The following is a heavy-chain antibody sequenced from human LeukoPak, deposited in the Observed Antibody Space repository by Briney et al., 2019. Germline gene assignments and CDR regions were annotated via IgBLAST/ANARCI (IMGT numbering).Heavy chain of an antibody. CDR1: GFTFSSYG. J-gene: IGHJ4*02. CDR2: ISGSGGST. CDR3: AKDNVVWGCCSAGSCYSEFDH. V-gene: IGHV3-23*01. Sequence: GGSLRLSCAASGFTFSSYGMSWVRQAPGKGLEWVSVISGSGGSTHYADSVKGRFTISRDNSKNTLYLQMNSLRAEDTAVYYCAKDNVVWGCCSAGSCYSEFDHWGQGTLVTVSS. D-gene: IGHD2-15*01.